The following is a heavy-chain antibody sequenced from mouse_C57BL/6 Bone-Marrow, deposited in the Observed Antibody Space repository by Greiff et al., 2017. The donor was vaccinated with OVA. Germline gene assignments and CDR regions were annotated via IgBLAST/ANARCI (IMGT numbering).Heavy chain of an antibody. D-gene: IGHD2-5*01. V-gene: IGHV6-6*01. CDR2: IRNKASNHAT. CDR1: GFTFSDDW. J-gene: IGHJ3*01. CDR3: TYSNSAWFAY. Sequence: EVKLEESGGGLVQPGGSMKLSCAASGFTFSDDWMDWVRQSPEKGLEWVAEIRNKASNHATTYAVSGKGRFTISRDDSKSSVYLQMNSLRAEDTGIDDCTYSNSAWFAYWGQGTLVTVSA.